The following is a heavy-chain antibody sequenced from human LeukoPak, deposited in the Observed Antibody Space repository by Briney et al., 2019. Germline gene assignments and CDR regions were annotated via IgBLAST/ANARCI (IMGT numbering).Heavy chain of an antibody. J-gene: IGHJ4*02. D-gene: IGHD3-22*01. CDR2: INSDGSWT. Sequence: GGSLRLSCAASGNYWMHWVRQAPGKGLVWVSHINSDGSWTSYADSVKGRFTISKDNAKNSLSLQMNSLRAEDTAVYYCATPLDYYDSSGYHQGGDWGQGTLVTVSS. V-gene: IGHV3-74*01. CDR1: GNYW. CDR3: ATPLDYYDSSGYHQGGD.